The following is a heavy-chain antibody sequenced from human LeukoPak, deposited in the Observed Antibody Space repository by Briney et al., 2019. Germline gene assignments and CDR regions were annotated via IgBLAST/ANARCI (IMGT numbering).Heavy chain of an antibody. J-gene: IGHJ5*02. V-gene: IGHV1-69*05. CDR1: GGTFTTDV. Sequence: GASVKVSCKAFGGTFTTDVISWVRQAPGQGLEWMGAIIPIFGTTNYAQKFQGRVTITTDESTSTAYMELSSLRSADAAIYYCARGLSDTYCSGGSCCSDHWGQGTLVTVSS. CDR2: IIPIFGTT. CDR3: ARGLSDTYCSGGSCCSDH. D-gene: IGHD2-15*01.